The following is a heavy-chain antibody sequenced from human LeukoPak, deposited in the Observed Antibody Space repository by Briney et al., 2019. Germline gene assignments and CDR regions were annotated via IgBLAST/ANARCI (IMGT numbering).Heavy chain of an antibody. CDR1: GFTFSLYG. Sequence: GGSLRLSCAASGFTFSLYGMHWVRQAPGKGLEWVALISNDGDSEYYTDSVKGRFTISRDNAKDTLYLQMNSLRGEDTAVYYCAKDGRGRAFFGDIEYWGQGTLVAVSS. CDR3: AKDGRGRAFFGDIEY. J-gene: IGHJ4*02. D-gene: IGHD3-10*01. CDR2: ISNDGDSE. V-gene: IGHV3-30*18.